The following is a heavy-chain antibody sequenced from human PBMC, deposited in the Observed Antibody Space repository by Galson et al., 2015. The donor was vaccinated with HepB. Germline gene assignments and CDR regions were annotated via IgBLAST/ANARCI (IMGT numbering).Heavy chain of an antibody. CDR2: IGLSDVST. D-gene: IGHD1-26*01. CDR1: GFTFSSYA. CDR3: AKNAGRWESFDS. J-gene: IGHJ4*02. Sequence: LRLSCAASGFTFSSYAMTWVRQAPGKGLEWVSSIGLSDVSTYYADSVKGRFAISRDNSKNTLYLQLNSLRADDTGVYYCAKNAGRWESFDSWGQGTLVTVSS. V-gene: IGHV3-23*01.